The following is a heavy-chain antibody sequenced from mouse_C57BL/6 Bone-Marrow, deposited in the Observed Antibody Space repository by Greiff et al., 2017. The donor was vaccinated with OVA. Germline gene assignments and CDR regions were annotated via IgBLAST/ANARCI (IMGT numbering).Heavy chain of an antibody. CDR3: AFDYGSSYRDLEF. CDR1: GYSFTDYN. Sequence: VQLQQSGPELVKPGASVKISCKASGYSFTDYNMNWVKQSHGKSLEWIGVINPNYGTTNYNQKFKGKATMTVDKSSSAAYMQLSRLTSEDSAVYYCAFDYGSSYRDLEFWGTGPTVTVSS. J-gene: IGHJ1*03. CDR2: INPNYGTT. D-gene: IGHD1-1*01. V-gene: IGHV1-39*01.